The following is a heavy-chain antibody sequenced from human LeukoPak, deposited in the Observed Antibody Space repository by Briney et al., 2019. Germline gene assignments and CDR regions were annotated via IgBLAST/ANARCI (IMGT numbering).Heavy chain of an antibody. CDR1: GFTVSSNY. Sequence: GGSLRLSCAASGFTVSSNYMSWVRQAPGKGLEWVSSISGSTSYIYYADSVRGRFTISRDNAKNSLDLQMDSLRAEDTAVYYCARGSDFVWGSYRPYFDYWGQGTLVTVSS. CDR2: ISGSTSYI. V-gene: IGHV3-21*01. D-gene: IGHD3-16*02. J-gene: IGHJ4*02. CDR3: ARGSDFVWGSYRPYFDY.